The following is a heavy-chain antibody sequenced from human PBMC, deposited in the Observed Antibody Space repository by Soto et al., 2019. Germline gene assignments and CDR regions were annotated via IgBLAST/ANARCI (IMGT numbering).Heavy chain of an antibody. J-gene: IGHJ4*02. CDR3: AKENDSSGYYLDAHY. Sequence: QVQLVESGGGVVQPGRSLRLSCAASGFTFSSYGMHWVRQAPGKGLEWVAVISYDGSNKYYADSVKGRFTISRDNSKNTLYLQMNSLRAEDTAVYYCAKENDSSGYYLDAHYWGQGTLVTVSS. V-gene: IGHV3-30*18. CDR2: ISYDGSNK. D-gene: IGHD3-22*01. CDR1: GFTFSSYG.